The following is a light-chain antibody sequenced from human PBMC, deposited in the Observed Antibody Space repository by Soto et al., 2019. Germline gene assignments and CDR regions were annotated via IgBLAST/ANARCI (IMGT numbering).Light chain of an antibody. V-gene: IGKV1-39*01. CDR3: QQSYSAPRT. Sequence: DIQMTQSPSSLSASVGDRVTITCRARQRISRYLNWYQQKPGKAPKILIYAVSNLQSGVPSRFSGSGSGTDFTLTISSLQPEDFATDHVQQSYSAPRTGGQGPKVEIK. CDR2: AVS. CDR1: QRISRY. J-gene: IGKJ1*01.